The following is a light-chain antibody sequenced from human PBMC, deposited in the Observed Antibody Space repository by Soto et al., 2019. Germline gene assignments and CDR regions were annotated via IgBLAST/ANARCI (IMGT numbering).Light chain of an antibody. CDR3: QQTNNWPRT. J-gene: IGKJ1*01. CDR2: GSS. V-gene: IGKV3-15*01. CDR1: QSVNSD. Sequence: ETVMTQSPATLSVSPGERATLSCRASQSVNSDLAWYQKKPGQAPRLLIYGSSTRATGIPARFSGGGSGTEFTLPISSLQSEDFEVYYCQQTNNWPRTFGQGTKVEMK.